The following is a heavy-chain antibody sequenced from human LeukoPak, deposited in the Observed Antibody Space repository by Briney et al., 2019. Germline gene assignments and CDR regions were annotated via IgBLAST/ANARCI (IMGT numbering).Heavy chain of an antibody. CDR1: GFTFSTYA. CDR3: ARDRPNYYDSSGHYYRRDGDY. J-gene: IGHJ4*02. D-gene: IGHD3-22*01. CDR2: ITRRDGTT. V-gene: IGHV3-23*01. Sequence: GGSLRLSCAASGFTFSTYAMSWVRQTPGKGLEWVSSITRRDGTTYYADSVKGRFTISRDNSENTLFLQMNSLRAEDTAVYYCARDRPNYYDSSGHYYRRDGDYWGQGTLVTVSS.